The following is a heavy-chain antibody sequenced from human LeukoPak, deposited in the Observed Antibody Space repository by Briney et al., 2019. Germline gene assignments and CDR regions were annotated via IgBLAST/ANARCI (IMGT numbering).Heavy chain of an antibody. Sequence: GASVKVSCKASGYTFTGYYMHWVRQAPGQGLEWMGWINPNSGGTNYAQKFQGWVTMTRDTSASTAYMELSSLRSEDTAVYYCARVEAAAGTFDYWGQGTLVTVSS. CDR2: INPNSGGT. CDR1: GYTFTGYY. CDR3: ARVEAAAGTFDY. V-gene: IGHV1-2*04. J-gene: IGHJ4*02. D-gene: IGHD6-13*01.